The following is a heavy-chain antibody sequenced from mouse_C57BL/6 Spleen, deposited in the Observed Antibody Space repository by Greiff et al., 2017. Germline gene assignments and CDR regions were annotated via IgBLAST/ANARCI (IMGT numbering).Heavy chain of an antibody. Sequence: QVQLQQSGAELVRPGASVTLSCKASGYRFTDYEMHWVKQTPVRGLEWIGAIDPETGGTAYDQKFKGKTILTADKSSSTAHMECRSLTSEDSDVYYCTRLDSKGYFDVWGTGTTVTVSS. CDR1: GYRFTDYE. CDR3: TRLDSKGYFDV. D-gene: IGHD2-5*01. CDR2: IDPETGGT. V-gene: IGHV1-15*01. J-gene: IGHJ1*03.